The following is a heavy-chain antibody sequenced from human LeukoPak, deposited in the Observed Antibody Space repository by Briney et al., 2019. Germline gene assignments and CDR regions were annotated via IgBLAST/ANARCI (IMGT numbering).Heavy chain of an antibody. CDR3: ARPQGGTTYAFEI. V-gene: IGHV4-34*01. CDR1: GGSFSGYY. J-gene: IGHJ3*02. D-gene: IGHD1-7*01. CDR2: INHSGST. Sequence: SETLSLTCAVYGGSFSGYYWSWIRQPPGKGLEWIGEINHSGSTNYNPSLKSRVTISVDMSKNQFSLKLSSVTAADTAVYYCARPQGGTTYAFEIWGQGTMVTVSS.